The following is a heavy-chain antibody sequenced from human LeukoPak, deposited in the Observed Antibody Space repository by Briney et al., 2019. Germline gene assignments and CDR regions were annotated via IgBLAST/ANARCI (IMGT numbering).Heavy chain of an antibody. V-gene: IGHV1-2*02. CDR1: GYTFTGYY. J-gene: IGHJ6*04. CDR3: ASDPIVVVPAARVMDV. D-gene: IGHD2-2*01. CDR2: INPNSGGT. Sequence: ASVKVSCKASGYTFTGYYMHWVRQAPGQGLEWIGWINPNSGGTNYAQKFRGRVTMTRDTSISTGYMEMSRLRSDDTDVYYCASDPIVVVPAARVMDVWGKGTTVTVSS.